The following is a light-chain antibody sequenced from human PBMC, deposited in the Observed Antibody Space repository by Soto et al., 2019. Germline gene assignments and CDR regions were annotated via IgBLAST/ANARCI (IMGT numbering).Light chain of an antibody. CDR1: SGHSSYA. J-gene: IGLJ3*02. Sequence: QLVLTQSPSASASLGASVKLTCTLSSGHSSYAIAWHQQLPEKGPRYLMKLNSDGSHCKGDGIPDRFSGSSSGAERYLIISSLQSEDEADYYCQTWGTGFQVFGGGTKLTVL. V-gene: IGLV4-69*02. CDR3: QTWGTGFQV. CDR2: LNSDGSH.